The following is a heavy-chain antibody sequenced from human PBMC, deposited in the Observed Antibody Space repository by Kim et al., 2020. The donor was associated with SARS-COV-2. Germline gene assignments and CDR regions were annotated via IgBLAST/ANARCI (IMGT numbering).Heavy chain of an antibody. Sequence: GGSLRLSCAASGFTFDDYAMHWVRKAPGKGLEWVSLSSGDGGSTYYADSVKGRFTISRDNSKNSLYLQMNSLRTEDTALYYCAKNPLGYCSSTSCYTYYYMDVWGQGTTVTVSS. CDR1: GFTFDDYA. V-gene: IGHV3-43*02. J-gene: IGHJ6*03. CDR3: AKNPLGYCSSTSCYTYYYMDV. D-gene: IGHD2-2*02. CDR2: SSGDGGST.